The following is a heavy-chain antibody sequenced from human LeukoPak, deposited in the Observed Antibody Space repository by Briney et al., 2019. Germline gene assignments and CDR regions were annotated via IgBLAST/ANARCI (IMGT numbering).Heavy chain of an antibody. CDR2: ISGSGGST. V-gene: IGHV3-23*01. J-gene: IGHJ5*02. D-gene: IGHD2-2*01. CDR1: GFTFSSYA. Sequence: GGSLRLSCAASGFTFSSYAMSWVRQAPGKGLEWVSAISGSGGSTYYADSVKGRFTISRDNSKNTLYLQMNSLRAEDTAVYYCAKEGWVIVVIGNWFDPWGQGTLVTVSS. CDR3: AKEGWVIVVIGNWFDP.